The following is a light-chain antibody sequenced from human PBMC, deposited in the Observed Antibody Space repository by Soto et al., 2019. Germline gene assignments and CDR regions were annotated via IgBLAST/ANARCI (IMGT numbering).Light chain of an antibody. CDR1: QNINTW. Sequence: DIQMTQSPSTLSASVGDRVTITCRASQNINTWLAWYQHIPGKAPKLLIYKASNLASGAPSRFSGSGSGTEYTLTISSLQPDDFATYYCQQYTSSLPYTFGQGTNLEIK. CDR2: KAS. J-gene: IGKJ2*01. V-gene: IGKV1-5*03. CDR3: QQYTSSLPYT.